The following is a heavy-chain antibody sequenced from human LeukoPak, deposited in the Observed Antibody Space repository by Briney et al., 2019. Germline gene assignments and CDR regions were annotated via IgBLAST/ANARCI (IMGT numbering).Heavy chain of an antibody. CDR2: IYPGDSDT. J-gene: IGHJ4*02. Sequence: GESLKISCKISGYRLTNNWIGWVRQVPGKGLEWMGLIYPGDSDTRYSPSFQGQVTFSVDASISTAYLQLSGLRASDTAIYYCVRFGLTSSLDYWGEGTLVTVSS. CDR1: GYRLTNNW. D-gene: IGHD6-13*01. V-gene: IGHV5-51*01. CDR3: VRFGLTSSLDY.